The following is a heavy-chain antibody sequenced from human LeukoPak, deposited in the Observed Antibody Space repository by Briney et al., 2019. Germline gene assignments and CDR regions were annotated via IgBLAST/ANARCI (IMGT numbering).Heavy chain of an antibody. CDR2: ISAYNGNT. CDR1: GYTFTSYG. J-gene: IGHJ3*02. CDR3: ASRYFDWLLRRDHAFDI. Sequence: EASVKVSCKASGYTFTSYGISWVRQAPGQGLEWMGWISAYNGNTNYAQKFQGRVTITSDKSTSTAYMELSSLRSEDTAVYYCASRYFDWLLRRDHAFDIWGQGTMVTVSS. D-gene: IGHD3-9*01. V-gene: IGHV1-18*01.